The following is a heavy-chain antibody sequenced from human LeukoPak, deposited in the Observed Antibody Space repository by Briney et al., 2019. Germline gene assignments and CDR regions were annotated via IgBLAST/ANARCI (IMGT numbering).Heavy chain of an antibody. D-gene: IGHD3-10*01. J-gene: IGHJ4*02. V-gene: IGHV4-4*07. CDR3: VREIPHYGIDY. Sequence: SETLSLTCTVSGGSISGYLWSWIRQPAGKGLEWVGRTFDSGSTSYNPSLESRVTMSVDTPKNQFSLRLSSVTAAATAVYFCVREIPHYGIDYWGQGTLVTVSS. CDR1: GGSISGYL. CDR2: TFDSGST.